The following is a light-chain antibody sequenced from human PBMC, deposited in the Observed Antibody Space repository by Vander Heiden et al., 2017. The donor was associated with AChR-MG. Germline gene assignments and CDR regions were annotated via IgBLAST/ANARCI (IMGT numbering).Light chain of an antibody. CDR1: EGVADW. CDR2: ATS. J-gene: IGKJ3*01. V-gene: IGKV1-12*01. CDR3: QQSNSFPFT. Sequence: DVKMTQFPSSVSASVGDSVTITCRASEGVADWLAWYQQKPGTAPKFLIYATSNLRGGVPSRFSGSGFGTDFSLTITNLQPEDFATYFCQQSNSFPFTFGPGTIVNIK.